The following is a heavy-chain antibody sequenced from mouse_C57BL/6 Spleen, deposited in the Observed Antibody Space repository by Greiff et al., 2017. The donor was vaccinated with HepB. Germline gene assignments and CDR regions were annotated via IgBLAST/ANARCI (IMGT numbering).Heavy chain of an antibody. D-gene: IGHD3-2*02. J-gene: IGHJ3*01. Sequence: VQRVESGPELVKPGASVKISCKASGYTFTDYYINWVKQRPGQGLEWIGWIDPGSGNTKYNEKFKGKATLTVDTSSSTAYMQLRSLTSEDSAVYFCARGQLRLAWFAYWGQGTLVTVSA. CDR3: ARGQLRLAWFAY. CDR1: GYTFTDYY. CDR2: IDPGSGNT. V-gene: IGHV1-84*01.